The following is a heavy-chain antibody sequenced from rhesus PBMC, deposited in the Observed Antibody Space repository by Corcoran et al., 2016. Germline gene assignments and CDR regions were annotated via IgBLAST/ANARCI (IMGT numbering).Heavy chain of an antibody. CDR1: GGSISDSYR. CDR2: IYGSSTST. Sequence: QVQLQESGPGVVKPSETLSLTCAVSGGSISDSYRWSWIRQPPGKGLEWIGYIYGSSTSTNYNPSLKRRGTISKDTSKNQFSLKLSSVTAADTAVYYCARENCWTLFDYWGQGVLVTVSS. CDR3: ARENCWTLFDY. J-gene: IGHJ4*01. D-gene: IGHD3-3*01. V-gene: IGHV4S10*01.